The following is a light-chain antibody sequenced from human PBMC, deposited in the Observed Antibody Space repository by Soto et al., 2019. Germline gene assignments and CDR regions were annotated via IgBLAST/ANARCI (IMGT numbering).Light chain of an antibody. CDR1: SSNVGSYNL. CDR2: EGS. Sequence: QSALTQPASVSGSPGQSITISCTGTSSNVGSYNLVSWYQQHPGKAPKLMIYEGSQRPSGVSNRFSGSKSGNTASLTIAGLQAEDEADYYCCSYAGSSTFYVFGTGTQVTVL. J-gene: IGLJ1*01. CDR3: CSYAGSSTFYV. V-gene: IGLV2-23*01.